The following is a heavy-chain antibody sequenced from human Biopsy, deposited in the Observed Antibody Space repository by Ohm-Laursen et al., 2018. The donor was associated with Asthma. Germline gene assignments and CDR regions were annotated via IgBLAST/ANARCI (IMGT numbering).Heavy chain of an antibody. CDR3: ALSQDSGFDDHSPSWFDP. Sequence: TTQTLTLTFSFSGFSLRTPGVGVGWIRQSPVKALEWLALIYWDDYNLFRPSLKRRLTITKDPSKNQVVLTMTKMDPVDSGTYYCALSQDSGFDDHSPSWFDPWGQGTLVTVSS. CDR1: GFSLRTPGVG. V-gene: IGHV2-5*02. CDR2: IYWDDYN. D-gene: IGHD3-9*01. J-gene: IGHJ5*02.